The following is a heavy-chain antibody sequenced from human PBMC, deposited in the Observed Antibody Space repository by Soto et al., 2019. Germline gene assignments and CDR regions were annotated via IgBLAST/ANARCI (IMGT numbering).Heavy chain of an antibody. J-gene: IGHJ4*02. Sequence: QVQLVQSGAEVKKPGASVKVSCKASGYTFTSYYMHWVRQAPGQGLEWMGIINPSGGRTSYAQKLQCRVTMTRDTSTSTVYMELSSLRSEDTVVYYCARDTVPQANEAANPEHFDYWGQGTLVTVSS. V-gene: IGHV1-46*03. CDR1: GYTFTSYY. CDR2: INPSGGRT. CDR3: ARDTVPQANEAANPEHFDY. D-gene: IGHD2-15*01.